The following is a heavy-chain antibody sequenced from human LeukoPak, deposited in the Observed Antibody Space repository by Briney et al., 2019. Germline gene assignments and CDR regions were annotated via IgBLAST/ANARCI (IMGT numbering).Heavy chain of an antibody. CDR2: IRYDGSNK. D-gene: IGHD4-17*01. CDR1: GFIFSSYG. V-gene: IGHV3-30*02. CDR3: AKGILRYGDYPN. J-gene: IGHJ4*02. Sequence: GGSLRLSCAASGFIFSSYGMHWVRQAPGKGLEWVAFIRYDGSNKYYADSVKGRFTISRDNSKNTLYLQMNSLRAEDTAVYYCAKGILRYGDYPNWGQGTLVTVSS.